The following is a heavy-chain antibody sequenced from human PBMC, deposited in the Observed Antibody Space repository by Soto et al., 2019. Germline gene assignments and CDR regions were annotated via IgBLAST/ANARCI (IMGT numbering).Heavy chain of an antibody. Sequence: AGGSLRLCCAASGFTFGRYTMSWVRQAAGEGLEWVSSINTPSSVINYADSVKGRFTISRDNAKNSLYLQMSSLRAEDTAVYYCATYKSNWFYYGMDVWGQGTTVTVSS. CDR1: GFTFGRYT. CDR3: ATYKSNWFYYGMDV. V-gene: IGHV3-21*06. D-gene: IGHD6-13*01. CDR2: INTPSSVI. J-gene: IGHJ6*02.